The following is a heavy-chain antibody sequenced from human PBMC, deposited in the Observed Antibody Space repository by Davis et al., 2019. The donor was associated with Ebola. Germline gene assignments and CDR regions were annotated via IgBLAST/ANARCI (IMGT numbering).Heavy chain of an antibody. CDR3: ARDLVGFGYTYSGDYYYGMDV. V-gene: IGHV3-7*03. CDR2: IKQDGSEK. CDR1: GITFSSYW. D-gene: IGHD5-18*01. J-gene: IGHJ6*02. Sequence: GGSLRLSCAASGITFSSYWMTWVRQAPGKGLQWVASIKQDGSEKYYVDSVKVRFTISRDNAKSSLFLQMNSLGVEDTAVYYCARDLVGFGYTYSGDYYYGMDVWGQGTTVTVSS.